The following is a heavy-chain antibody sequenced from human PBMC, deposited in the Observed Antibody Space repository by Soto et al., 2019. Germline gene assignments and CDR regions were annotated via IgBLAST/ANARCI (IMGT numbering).Heavy chain of an antibody. V-gene: IGHV3-74*01. Sequence: EVQLVDSGGGLVQPGGSLRLSCAGSGFTFSNYWMHWVRQAPGKGLEWVSRIDHDGPTDYAYSVRGRFTISRDNAENTLYLQMNSLRPEDTGVYYCVRDSHGDYWGQGTLVTVSS. CDR1: GFTFSNYW. J-gene: IGHJ4*02. CDR2: IDHDGPT. CDR3: VRDSHGDY.